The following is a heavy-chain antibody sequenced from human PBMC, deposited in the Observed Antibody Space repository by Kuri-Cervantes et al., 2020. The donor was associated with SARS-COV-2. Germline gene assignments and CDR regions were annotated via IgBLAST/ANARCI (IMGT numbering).Heavy chain of an antibody. Sequence: SVKVSCKASGGTFSSYAISWVRQAPGQGLEWMGGIIPIFGTANYAQKFQGRVTITTDESTSTAYMELSSLRSEDTAVYYCARPRGLLGIVYYYMDVWGKGTTVTVSS. D-gene: IGHD7-27*01. V-gene: IGHV1-69*05. CDR2: IIPIFGTA. CDR1: GGTFSSYA. J-gene: IGHJ6*03. CDR3: ARPRGLLGIVYYYMDV.